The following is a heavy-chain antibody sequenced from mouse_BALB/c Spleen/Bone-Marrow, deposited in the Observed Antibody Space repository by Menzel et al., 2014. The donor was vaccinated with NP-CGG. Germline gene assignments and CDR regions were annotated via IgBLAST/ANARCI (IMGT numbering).Heavy chain of an antibody. V-gene: IGHV1S137*01. Sequence: QVQLQQSGAELVRPGVSVKISCKGSGYTFTDYAMHWVKQSRAKSLEWIGIISSSYGDATYNQKFKGKATMTVDKSSNTAYMELARLTSEDSAIYYCARGLSYYYGTSYYFYYWGQGTTLTVSS. CDR1: GYTFTDYA. CDR3: ARGLSYYYGTSYYFYY. D-gene: IGHD1-1*01. J-gene: IGHJ2*01. CDR2: ISSSYGDA.